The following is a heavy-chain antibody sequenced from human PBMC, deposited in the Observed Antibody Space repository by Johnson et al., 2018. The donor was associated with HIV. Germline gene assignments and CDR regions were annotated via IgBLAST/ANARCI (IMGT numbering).Heavy chain of an antibody. CDR2: ISYDGSIK. CDR1: GFTFSSYA. D-gene: IGHD6-13*01. J-gene: IGHJ3*02. Sequence: QVQLVESGGGVVQPGRSLRLSCAASGFTFSSYALHWVRQAPGKGLEWVAVISYDGSIKYYADSVKGRFTISRDNSKNTLYQQMNTLRAEDTAVYYCAKNIGDWTVTSWYPRNNDAFDIWGQGTVVTVSS. V-gene: IGHV3-30*04. CDR3: AKNIGDWTVTSWYPRNNDAFDI.